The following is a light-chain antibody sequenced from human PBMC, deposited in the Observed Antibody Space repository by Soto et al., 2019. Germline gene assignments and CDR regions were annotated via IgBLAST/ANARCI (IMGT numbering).Light chain of an antibody. CDR1: QDVSRK. Sequence: EMVVTQSPATLSVSPGERVTLSCRTSQDVSRKLACYQQKPGQPPSLLIYDASTRATGTPARFSGSGSGTEFTLAGSSLQSEDYALYFCLQYIRWPLTFGGGNKVEIK. CDR3: LQYIRWPLT. J-gene: IGKJ4*01. V-gene: IGKV3D-15*01. CDR2: DAS.